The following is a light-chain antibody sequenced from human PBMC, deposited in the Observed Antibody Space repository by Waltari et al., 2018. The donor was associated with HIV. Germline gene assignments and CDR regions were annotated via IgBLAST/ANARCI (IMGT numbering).Light chain of an antibody. Sequence: DIQLTQSPSFLSASVGDRVTITCRDSQGISSYLAWYQQKPGKAPKLLIYAASTLQSGVPSRFSGRGSGTEFTLTSSSLQPEDFATYYCQQLNSYPCTFGPGTKVDIK. V-gene: IGKV1-9*01. CDR2: AAS. CDR3: QQLNSYPCT. CDR1: QGISSY. J-gene: IGKJ3*01.